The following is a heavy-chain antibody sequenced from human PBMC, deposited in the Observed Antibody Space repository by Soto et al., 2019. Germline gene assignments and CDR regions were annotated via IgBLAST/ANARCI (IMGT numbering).Heavy chain of an antibody. V-gene: IGHV4-34*01. Sequence: QVQLQQWGAGLLKPSETLSLTCAVYGGSFSGYYWSWIRQPPGKGLEWIGEINHSGSTNYNPSLKSRVTISVDTSKNQFSLKLSSVTAADTAVYYCARSRIRLDAFDIWGQGTMVTVSS. CDR2: INHSGST. CDR1: GGSFSGYY. J-gene: IGHJ3*02. D-gene: IGHD2-21*01. CDR3: ARSRIRLDAFDI.